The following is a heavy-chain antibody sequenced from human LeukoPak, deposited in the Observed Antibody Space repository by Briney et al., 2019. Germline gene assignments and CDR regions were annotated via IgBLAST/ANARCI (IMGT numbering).Heavy chain of an antibody. CDR3: ARSRVVRGVTYNWFDH. D-gene: IGHD3-10*01. CDR1: GYSFTSYW. V-gene: IGHV5-51*01. J-gene: IGHJ5*02. Sequence: GESLKISCKGSGYSFTSYWIGWVRQMPGKGLEWMGIIYPGDSDTGYSPSFQGQVTISADKSISTAYLQWNSPKASDTAMYYCARSRVVRGVTYNWFDHWGQGTLVTVSS. CDR2: IYPGDSDT.